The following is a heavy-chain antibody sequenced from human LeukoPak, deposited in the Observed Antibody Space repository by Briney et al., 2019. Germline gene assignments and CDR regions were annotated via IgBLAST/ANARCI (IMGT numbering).Heavy chain of an antibody. CDR1: GFTFNTYD. CDR3: ITSRYRDY. J-gene: IGHJ4*02. D-gene: IGHD1-26*01. V-gene: IGHV3-15*01. Sequence: PGGSLRLSCAASGFTFNTYDMHWVRQAPGKGLEWVGRIKSKTDGGTTDYAAPVKGRFTISRDDSKNTLYLQMNSLKTEDTAVYYCITSRYRDYWGQGTLVTVSS. CDR2: IKSKTDGGTT.